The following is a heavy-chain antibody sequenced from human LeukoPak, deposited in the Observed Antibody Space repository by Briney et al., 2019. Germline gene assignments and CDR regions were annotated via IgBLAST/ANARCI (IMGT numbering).Heavy chain of an antibody. CDR3: ASLIDYYDSSGYLNWFDP. Sequence: SETLSLTCTVSGGSISSSSYYWGRIRQPPGKGLEWIGSIYYSGSTYYNPSLKSRVTISVDTSKNQFSLKLSSVTAADTAVYYCASLIDYYDSSGYLNWFDPWGQGTLVTVSS. V-gene: IGHV4-39*01. CDR2: IYYSGST. CDR1: GGSISSSSYY. D-gene: IGHD3-22*01. J-gene: IGHJ5*02.